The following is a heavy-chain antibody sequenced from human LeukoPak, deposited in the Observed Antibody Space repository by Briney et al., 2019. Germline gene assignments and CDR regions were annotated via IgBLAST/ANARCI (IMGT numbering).Heavy chain of an antibody. CDR3: ATSFRAVNWFDP. Sequence: ASVKVSCKASGYTFTRYYMNWVRQAPGQGLEWMGIINPSGGSTNYAQKFQGRVTMTRDTSTSAIYMEVSSLRSEDTAVYYCATSFRAVNWFDPWGQGTLVTVSS. CDR1: GYTFTRYY. CDR2: INPSGGST. D-gene: IGHD3-10*01. V-gene: IGHV1-46*01. J-gene: IGHJ5*02.